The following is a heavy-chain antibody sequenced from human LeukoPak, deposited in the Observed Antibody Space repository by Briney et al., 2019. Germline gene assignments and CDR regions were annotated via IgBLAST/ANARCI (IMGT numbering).Heavy chain of an antibody. CDR2: IYNGGRT. J-gene: IGHJ3*02. CDR3: AKEGDYYGSGSYRDGFDI. D-gene: IGHD3-10*01. Sequence: GGSLRLSCAASGFTVSSNYMSWVRQAPGKGLEWVSVIYNGGRTYYADSVKGRFTMSRDISKNTLYLQMNSLRPEDTAVYYCAKEGDYYGSGSYRDGFDIWGQGTRATVSS. CDR1: GFTVSSNY. V-gene: IGHV3-53*05.